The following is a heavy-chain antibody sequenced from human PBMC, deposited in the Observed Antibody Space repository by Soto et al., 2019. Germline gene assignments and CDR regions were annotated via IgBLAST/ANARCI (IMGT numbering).Heavy chain of an antibody. Sequence: PSETLSLTCPVSDCSITNSYYSWGWIRQPPGKRLEWIGTIYSGGSAIYNPSLRSRVSMSIDTSKNQFSLKLNSVTAADTAVYYCATSSVPFAFWGQGALVTVSS. CDR1: DCSITNSYYS. D-gene: IGHD3-16*01. J-gene: IGHJ4*02. CDR2: IYSGGSA. CDR3: ATSSVPFAF. V-gene: IGHV4-39*01.